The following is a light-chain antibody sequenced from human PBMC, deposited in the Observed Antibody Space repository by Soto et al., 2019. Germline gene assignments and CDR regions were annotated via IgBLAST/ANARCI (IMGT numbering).Light chain of an antibody. CDR3: NKPNHYKSN. Sequence: PITQSPSSLSACVGDRVTITCPSSQDISTYLAWYQQKPGKAPMLLISAASTLHSGVPSRFSARGPRKDFPITISSTQPEDFETHSCNKPNHYKSNFGGGT. V-gene: IGKV1-9*01. CDR2: AAS. J-gene: IGKJ4*01. CDR1: QDISTY.